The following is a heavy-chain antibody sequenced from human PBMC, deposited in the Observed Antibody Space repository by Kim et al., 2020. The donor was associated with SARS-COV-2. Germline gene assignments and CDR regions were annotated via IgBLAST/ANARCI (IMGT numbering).Heavy chain of an antibody. CDR3: ARLPVGFCSGGTCENEY. V-gene: IGHV4-39*01. D-gene: IGHD2-15*01. J-gene: IGHJ4*02. Sequence: SETLSITCTVSGGSLNSTGHYWGWIRQSPGKGLEWIGNIYYSGAAYYNPSLGSRVTISVDTSKNQFSLRLRSVTAADTSVYYCARLPVGFCSGGTCENEYWGQGALVTVSS. CDR2: IYYSGAA. CDR1: GGSLNSTGHY.